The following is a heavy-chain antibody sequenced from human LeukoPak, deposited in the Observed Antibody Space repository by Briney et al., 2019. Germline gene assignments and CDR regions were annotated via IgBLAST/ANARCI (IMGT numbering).Heavy chain of an antibody. CDR3: AKGDSSGWYGGTLFDY. CDR2: VSGSGGST. V-gene: IGHV3-23*01. CDR1: AFTFSSYA. D-gene: IGHD6-19*01. J-gene: IGHJ4*02. Sequence: GGSLRLSCAASAFTFSSYAMSWVRQAPGKGLEWVSAVSGSGGSTYYADSVKGRFTISRDNSKNTLYLQMNSLRAEDTAVYYCAKGDSSGWYGGTLFDYWGQGTLVTVSS.